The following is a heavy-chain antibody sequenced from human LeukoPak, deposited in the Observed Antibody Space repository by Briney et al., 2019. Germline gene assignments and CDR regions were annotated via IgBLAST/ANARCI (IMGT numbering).Heavy chain of an antibody. D-gene: IGHD3-3*01. CDR1: GFTFGDYA. CDR2: ISWSSGSI. V-gene: IGHV3-9*01. CDR3: AKDPPPLLESDHWFDP. Sequence: GRSLRLSCAASGFTFGDYAMHWVRQAPGKGLEWVSDISWSSGSIGYADSVKGRFTISRDNAKNSLYLQMNSLRAEDTALYYCAKDPPPLLESDHWFDPWGQGTMVTVCS. J-gene: IGHJ5*02.